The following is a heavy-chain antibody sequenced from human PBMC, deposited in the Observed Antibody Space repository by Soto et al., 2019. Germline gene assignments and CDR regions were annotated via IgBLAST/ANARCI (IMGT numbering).Heavy chain of an antibody. Sequence: GGMCVSWIRQPPGKALEWLALIDWDDEKYYSTSLKTRLTISKDTSKNQVVLTMTNMDPVDTATYYCARTTLTYYYDSSGYHFDYWGQGTLVTVSS. CDR2: IDWDDEK. D-gene: IGHD3-22*01. CDR3: ARTTLTYYYDSSGYHFDY. J-gene: IGHJ4*02. V-gene: IGHV2-70*01. CDR1: GGMC.